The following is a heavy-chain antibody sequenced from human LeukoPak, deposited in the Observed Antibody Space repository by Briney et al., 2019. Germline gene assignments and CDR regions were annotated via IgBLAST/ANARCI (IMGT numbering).Heavy chain of an antibody. CDR2: SYYSGST. V-gene: IGHV4-39*01. CDR1: GGSISSSSYY. CDR3: ARHNRDDFNSYYFDY. D-gene: IGHD1-14*01. J-gene: IGHJ4*02. Sequence: PSETLSLTCTVSGGSISSSSYYWGWIRQPPGKGLEWIGSSYYSGSTYYNPSLKSRVTISVDTSKNQFSLMLSSVTAADTAVYYCARHNRDDFNSYYFDYWGQGTLVTVSS.